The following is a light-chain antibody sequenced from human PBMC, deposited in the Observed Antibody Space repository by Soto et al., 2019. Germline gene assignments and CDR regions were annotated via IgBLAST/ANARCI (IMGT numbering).Light chain of an antibody. J-gene: IGLJ2*01. CDR2: DTS. Sequence: QAVVTQEPSLTVSPGGTVTLTCGSSTGAVTSGHYPYWFQQKPGQAPRTLIYDTSNKHSWTPARFSGSLLGGKAALTLSVAQPEDEAEYYCLLSYSGARQVFGGGTKLTVL. CDR1: TGAVTSGHY. CDR3: LLSYSGARQV. V-gene: IGLV7-46*01.